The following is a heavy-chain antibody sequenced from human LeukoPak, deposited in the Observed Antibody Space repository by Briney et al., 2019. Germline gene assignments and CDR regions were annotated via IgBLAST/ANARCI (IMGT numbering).Heavy chain of an antibody. CDR3: ARDSSEFRNLIPH. D-gene: IGHD1-14*01. CDR1: GGTFSRYA. CDR2: IIPIFGTA. V-gene: IGHV1-69*01. J-gene: IGHJ1*01. Sequence: GASVTVSCKASGGTFSRYAISWVRQSPGQGLEWMGGIIPIFGTANYAQKFQGRVTITADESTSTAYMELSSLRSEDTAVYYCARDSSEFRNLIPHWGQGTLVTVSS.